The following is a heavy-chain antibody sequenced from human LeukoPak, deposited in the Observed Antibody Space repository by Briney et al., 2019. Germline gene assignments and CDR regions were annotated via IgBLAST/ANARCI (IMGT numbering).Heavy chain of an antibody. D-gene: IGHD6-6*01. V-gene: IGHV4-39*01. Sequence: PSETLSLTCTVSGGSISSGGYYWGWIRQPPGKGLEWIGSIYYSGSTYYNPSLKSRVTISVDTSKNQFSLKLSSVTAADTAVYYCARHTGPRREYSSSARYGYYFDYWGQGTLVTVSS. J-gene: IGHJ4*02. CDR3: ARHTGPRREYSSSARYGYYFDY. CDR2: IYYSGST. CDR1: GGSISSGGYY.